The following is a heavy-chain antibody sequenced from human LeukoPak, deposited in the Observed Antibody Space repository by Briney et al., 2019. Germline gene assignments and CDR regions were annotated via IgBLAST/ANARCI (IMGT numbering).Heavy chain of an antibody. CDR2: MNPNSGNT. V-gene: IGHV1-8*01. Sequence: ASVKVSCKASGYTFTSYNINWVRQATGQGLEWMGWMNPNSGNTGYAQKFQGRVTMTRNTSISTAYMELSGLRSEDTAVYYCAIVNWNYKGRRGYYVNDDYWGQGTLVTVSS. D-gene: IGHD1-1*01. CDR1: GYTFTSYN. J-gene: IGHJ4*02. CDR3: AIVNWNYKGRRGYYVNDDY.